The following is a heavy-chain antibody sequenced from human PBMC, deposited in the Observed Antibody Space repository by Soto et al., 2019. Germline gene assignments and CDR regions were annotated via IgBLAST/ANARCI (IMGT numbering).Heavy chain of an antibody. J-gene: IGHJ6*02. CDR1: GCSISSYD. Sequence: SETLSLTCTVSGCSISSYDWSWIRQPPGKGLEWIGYIYYSGSTNYNPSLKSRVNISVDTSKNQFYLKLSSVTAADTAVYYCARERGYSYRSAYGTDVWGQGTTVTVSS. D-gene: IGHD5-18*01. CDR3: ARERGYSYRSAYGTDV. V-gene: IGHV4-59*01. CDR2: IYYSGST.